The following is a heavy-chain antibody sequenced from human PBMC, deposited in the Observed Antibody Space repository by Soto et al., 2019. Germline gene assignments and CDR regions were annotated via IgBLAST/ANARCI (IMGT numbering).Heavy chain of an antibody. Sequence: PGGSLRLSCAASGFTFSSYSMNWVRQAPGKGLEWVSSISSSSSYIYYADSVKGRFTISRDNAKNSLYLQMNSLRAEDTAVYYCAKGSLSRSWLFDYWGQGTLVTVSS. CDR3: AKGSLSRSWLFDY. D-gene: IGHD6-13*01. V-gene: IGHV3-21*01. CDR2: ISSSSSYI. J-gene: IGHJ4*02. CDR1: GFTFSSYS.